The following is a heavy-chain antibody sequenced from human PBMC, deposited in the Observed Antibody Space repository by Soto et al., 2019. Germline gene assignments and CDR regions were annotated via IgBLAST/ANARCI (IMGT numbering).Heavy chain of an antibody. CDR3: ARVDDYYDSPWAFDI. J-gene: IGHJ3*02. CDR1: GGTFSTNT. V-gene: IGHV1-69*02. Sequence: ASVKVSCKASGGTFSTNTISWVRQAPGQGLEWMGRVIPILGIASYAQKFQGRVTITADKSTGTAYMELSSLKSEDTALYYCARVDDYYDSPWAFDIWGQGTMVTVSS. D-gene: IGHD3-22*01. CDR2: VIPILGIA.